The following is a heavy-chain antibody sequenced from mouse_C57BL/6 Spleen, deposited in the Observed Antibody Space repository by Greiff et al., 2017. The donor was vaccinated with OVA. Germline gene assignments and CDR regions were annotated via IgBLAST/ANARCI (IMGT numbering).Heavy chain of an antibody. CDR3: ARPALPWFAY. J-gene: IGHJ3*01. CDR2: INPDSSTI. Sequence: AASGVDFSRSWMSWVRRAPGKGLEWIGEINPDSSTINYAPSLKDKFIISRDNAKNTLYLQMSKVRSEDTALYYCARPALPWFAYWGQGTLVTVSA. CDR1: GVDFSRSW. D-gene: IGHD2-10*01. V-gene: IGHV4-1*01.